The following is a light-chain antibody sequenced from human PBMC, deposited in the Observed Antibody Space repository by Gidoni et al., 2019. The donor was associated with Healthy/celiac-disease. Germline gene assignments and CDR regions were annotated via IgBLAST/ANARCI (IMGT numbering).Light chain of an antibody. Sequence: SQWTQSPSSLSASVGDRVTITCRASQGISSYLAWYQQKPGKVPKFLIYAASTLQSGVPSRFSGSGSGTDFTLTINSLQPEDFATYYCQQLNSYPYTFGQGTKLEIK. CDR3: QQLNSYPYT. J-gene: IGKJ2*01. CDR1: QGISSY. CDR2: AAS. V-gene: IGKV1-9*01.